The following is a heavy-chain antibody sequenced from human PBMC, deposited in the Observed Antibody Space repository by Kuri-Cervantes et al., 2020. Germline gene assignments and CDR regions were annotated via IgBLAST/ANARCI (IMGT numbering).Heavy chain of an antibody. Sequence: SETLSLTCTVSGGSISSSGYCWGWIRQPPGKGLEWIGSIYHSGSTYYNPSLKSRVTISVDTSKNQFSLKLSSVTAADTAVYYCARDDVVVAASGFDYWGQGTLVTVSS. J-gene: IGHJ4*02. D-gene: IGHD2-15*01. CDR2: IYHSGST. CDR1: GGSISSSGYC. CDR3: ARDDVVVAASGFDY. V-gene: IGHV4-39*07.